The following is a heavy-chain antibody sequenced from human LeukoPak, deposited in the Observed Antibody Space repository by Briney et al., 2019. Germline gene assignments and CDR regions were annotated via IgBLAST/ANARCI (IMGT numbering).Heavy chain of an antibody. Sequence: PGGSLRLSCAASGFTVSSNYMSWVRQAPGKGLGWVSVIYSGGTTYYADSVKGRFTISRDNSKNTLYLQMNSLRAEDTAVYFCARGAYCGGDCYPPRGMDVWGQGTTVTVSS. CDR3: ARGAYCGGDCYPPRGMDV. V-gene: IGHV3-66*01. D-gene: IGHD2-21*02. CDR2: IYSGGTT. J-gene: IGHJ6*02. CDR1: GFTVSSNY.